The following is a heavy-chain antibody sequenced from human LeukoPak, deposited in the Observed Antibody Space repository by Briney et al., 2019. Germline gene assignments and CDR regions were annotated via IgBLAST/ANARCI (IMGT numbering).Heavy chain of an antibody. CDR1: GYTFTTYN. V-gene: IGHV1-18*01. CDR3: ASLKNYYDSSGYLVTDAFDI. Sequence: ASVKVSCKASGYTFTTYNINWVRQAPGQGLEWMGWISGYNGNTNYAQKLQGRVTMATDTSTSTAYMELRSLKSDDTAVYYCASLKNYYDSSGYLVTDAFDIWGQGTMVTVSS. J-gene: IGHJ3*02. D-gene: IGHD3-22*01. CDR2: ISGYNGNT.